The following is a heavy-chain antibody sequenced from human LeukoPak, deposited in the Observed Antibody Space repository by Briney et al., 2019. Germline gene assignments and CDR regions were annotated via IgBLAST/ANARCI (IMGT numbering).Heavy chain of an antibody. CDR3: ARKYYDILTGYPRVYYYYYMDV. Sequence: ASVKVSCKASGYTFTSYGISWVRQAPGQGLEWMGWISAYNGNTNYAQKLQGRVTMTTDTSTSTAYMELRSLRFDDTAVYYCARKYYDILTGYPRVYYYYYMDVWGKGTTVTVSS. D-gene: IGHD3-9*01. CDR2: ISAYNGNT. J-gene: IGHJ6*03. CDR1: GYTFTSYG. V-gene: IGHV1-18*01.